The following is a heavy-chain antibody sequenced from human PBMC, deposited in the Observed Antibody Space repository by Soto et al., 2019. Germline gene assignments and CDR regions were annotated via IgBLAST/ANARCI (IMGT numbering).Heavy chain of an antibody. Sequence: GGSLRLSCAASGFTFSTYAITWVRQTPGKGLEWVSAITISGGSTYYADSVKGRFTISRDNSKNTLYLQMNSLRAEDTAVYYCAKDSRDGYNDPVPKYNWFDPWGQGTLVTVSS. CDR3: AKDSRDGYNDPVPKYNWFDP. V-gene: IGHV3-23*01. D-gene: IGHD5-12*01. CDR1: GFTFSTYA. CDR2: ITISGGST. J-gene: IGHJ5*02.